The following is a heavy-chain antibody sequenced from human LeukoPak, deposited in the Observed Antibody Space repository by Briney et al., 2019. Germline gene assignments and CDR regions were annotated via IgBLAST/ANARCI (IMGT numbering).Heavy chain of an antibody. V-gene: IGHV3-23*01. CDR1: GFTFSSYA. CDR2: IIGSGGST. CDR3: AKSVWFGELLGGYFDY. J-gene: IGHJ4*02. D-gene: IGHD3-10*01. Sequence: AGGSLRLSCAASGFTFSSYAMIWCRQAPGKGLEWVSSIIGSGGSTYYADSVKGRFTISRDNSKNTLDLQMNSLRHEDTAVYYCAKSVWFGELLGGYFDYWGQGTLVNVPS.